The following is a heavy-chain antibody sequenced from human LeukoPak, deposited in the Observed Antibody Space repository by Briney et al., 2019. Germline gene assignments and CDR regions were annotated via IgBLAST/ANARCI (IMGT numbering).Heavy chain of an antibody. CDR1: GFTFSNHG. Sequence: GGSLRLSCAVSGFTFSNHGMHWVCQAPGKGLEWVAVISYDGRKKYYADSVKGRFTISRDNSMNTVYLQMNSLRAEDTAVYYCAKEYTNAMDYFDYWGQGTLVTVSS. J-gene: IGHJ4*02. V-gene: IGHV3-30*18. CDR3: AKEYTNAMDYFDY. D-gene: IGHD2-8*01. CDR2: ISYDGRKK.